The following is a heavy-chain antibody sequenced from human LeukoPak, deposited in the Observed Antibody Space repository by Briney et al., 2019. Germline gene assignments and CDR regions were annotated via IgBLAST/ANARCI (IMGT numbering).Heavy chain of an antibody. CDR1: GYSFTIYW. D-gene: IGHD2-21*01. J-gene: IGHJ4*02. CDR3: ARRLYCGGDCYSFDY. V-gene: IGHV5-51*01. CDR2: IYPGDSDI. Sequence: GESLKISCKGSGYSFTIYWIAWVRQMPGKGLERMGIIYPGDSDIRYSPSFQGQVTISADKSISTAYLQWSSLKASDTAMYYCARRLYCGGDCYSFDYWGQGTLVTVSS.